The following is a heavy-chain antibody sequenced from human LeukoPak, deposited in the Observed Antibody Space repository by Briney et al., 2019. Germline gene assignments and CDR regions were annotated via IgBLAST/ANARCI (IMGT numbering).Heavy chain of an antibody. D-gene: IGHD1-7*01. CDR1: GFTFSSYA. CDR3: ARDASQNYYYFDY. J-gene: IGHJ4*02. CDR2: ISGSGDIT. V-gene: IGHV3-23*01. Sequence: GGSLRLSCAASGFTFSSYAMTWVRQAPGKGLEWVSAISGSGDITYYADSVKGRFTISRDNSKNTLYLQMNSLRAEDTAVYYCARDASQNYYYFDYWGQGTLVTVSS.